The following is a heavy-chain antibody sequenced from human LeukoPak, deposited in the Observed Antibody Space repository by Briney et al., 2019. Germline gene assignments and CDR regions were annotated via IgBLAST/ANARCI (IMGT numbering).Heavy chain of an antibody. CDR2: ISSSGRTI. V-gene: IGHV3-48*03. CDR3: ARDGWVDY. CDR1: GFTFSSYE. D-gene: IGHD6-19*01. Sequence: GGSLRLSCAASGFTFSSYEMNWVRQAPGKGLEWVPYISSSGRTIFNADSVKGRFTISRDNAKNSLFLQMNSLRAEDTAVYYCARDGWVDYWGQGTLVTVSS. J-gene: IGHJ4*02.